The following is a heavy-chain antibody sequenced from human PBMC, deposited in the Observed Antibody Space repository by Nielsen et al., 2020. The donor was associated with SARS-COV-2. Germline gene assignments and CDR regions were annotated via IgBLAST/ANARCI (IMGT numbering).Heavy chain of an antibody. CDR2: ISSDGSV. CDR3: ASPGSDVDY. D-gene: IGHD6-6*01. V-gene: IGHV3-30*04. Sequence: GGSLRLSCAASGFTFSSHALHWVRQAPGKGLEWLTIISSDGSVLYADSVKGRFTISRDNANNSLYLQMNSLRAEDTAVYYCASPGSDVDYWGQGTLVTVSS. J-gene: IGHJ4*02. CDR1: GFTFSSHA.